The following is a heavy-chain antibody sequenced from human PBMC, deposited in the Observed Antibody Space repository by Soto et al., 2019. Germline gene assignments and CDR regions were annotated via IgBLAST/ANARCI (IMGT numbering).Heavy chain of an antibody. J-gene: IGHJ1*01. D-gene: IGHD1-1*01. CDR3: ARGAMAGNEVPGD. CDR2: INLDGSEK. CDR1: GFTFRSYW. V-gene: IGHV3-7*05. Sequence: EGQLVESGGGLVQPGGSLRLSCQVSGFTFRSYWMTWVRRAPGKGLEWVANINLDGSEKYYVDAVKGRFTISRDNAKNPLPLDLRDLRANDTAVYYCARGAMAGNEVPGDWGQGTLVTVSS.